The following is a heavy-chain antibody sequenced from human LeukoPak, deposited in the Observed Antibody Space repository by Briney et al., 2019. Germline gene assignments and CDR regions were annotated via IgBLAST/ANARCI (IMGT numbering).Heavy chain of an antibody. D-gene: IGHD3-22*01. CDR2: IWYDGSNK. J-gene: IGHJ3*02. CDR3: ARDSYYDSSGYYYGFGAFDI. CDR1: GFTFSSYG. V-gene: IGHV3-33*01. Sequence: GRSLRLSCAASGFTFSSYGVHWVRQAPGKGLEWVAVIWYDGSNKYYADSVKGRFTISRDNSKNTLYLQMNSLRAEDTAVYYCARDSYYDSSGYYYGFGAFDIWGQGTMVTVSS.